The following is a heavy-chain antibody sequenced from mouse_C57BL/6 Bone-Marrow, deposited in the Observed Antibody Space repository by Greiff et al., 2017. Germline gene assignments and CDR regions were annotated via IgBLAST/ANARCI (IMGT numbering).Heavy chain of an antibody. Sequence: LVESGAELVRPGTSVKVSCKASGYAFTNYLIEWVKQRPGQGLEWIGVINPGSGGTNYNEKFKGKATLTADKSSSTSYMQISSLTAEDSAVYFCARTKDWDSLFAYWGQGTLVTVSA. D-gene: IGHD4-1*01. J-gene: IGHJ3*01. V-gene: IGHV1-54*01. CDR3: ARTKDWDSLFAY. CDR1: GYAFTNYL. CDR2: INPGSGGT.